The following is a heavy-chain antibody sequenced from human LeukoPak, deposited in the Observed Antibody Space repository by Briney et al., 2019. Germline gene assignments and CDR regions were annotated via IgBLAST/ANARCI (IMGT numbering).Heavy chain of an antibody. Sequence: SETLSLTCAVSGGSFSSSNWWSWVRQPPGKGLEWIGEIYHSGSTNYNPSLKSRVTISVDKSKNQFSLKLSSVTAADTAVYYCARESPRFYGFDYWGPGTLVTVSS. CDR3: ARESPRFYGFDY. D-gene: IGHD4-17*01. V-gene: IGHV4-4*02. CDR1: GGSFSSSNW. J-gene: IGHJ4*02. CDR2: IYHSGST.